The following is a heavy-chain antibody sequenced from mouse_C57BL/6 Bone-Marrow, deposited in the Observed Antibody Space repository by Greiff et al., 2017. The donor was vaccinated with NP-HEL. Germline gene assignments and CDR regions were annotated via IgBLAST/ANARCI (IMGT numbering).Heavy chain of an antibody. CDR1: GYTFTSYW. J-gene: IGHJ3*01. CDR3: ARSGGYGAWFAY. V-gene: IGHV1-55*01. CDR2: IYAGSGST. D-gene: IGHD2-2*01. Sequence: VQLLQSGAELVKPGASVKMSCKASGYTFTSYWINWVKQRPGQGLEWIGAIYAGSGSTYYHEQFTSKATMTVDTSSSTAYMQLSSLTSEDSAVYYCARSGGYGAWFAYWGQGTLVTVSA.